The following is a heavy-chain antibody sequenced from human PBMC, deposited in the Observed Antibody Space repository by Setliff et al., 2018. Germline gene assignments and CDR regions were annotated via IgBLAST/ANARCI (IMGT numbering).Heavy chain of an antibody. J-gene: IGHJ4*02. CDR2: IRYDGSNK. CDR1: GFTFSSYS. CDR3: ATAGGVDY. Sequence: GGSLRLSCAASGFTFSSYSMNWVRQAPGKGLEWVAFIRYDGSNKYYADSVKGRFTISRDNSKNTLYLQMNSLRAEDTAVYYCATAGGVDYWGQGTLVTVSS. D-gene: IGHD3-16*01. V-gene: IGHV3-30*02.